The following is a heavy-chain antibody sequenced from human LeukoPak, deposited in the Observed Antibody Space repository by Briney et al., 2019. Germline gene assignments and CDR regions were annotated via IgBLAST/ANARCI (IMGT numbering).Heavy chain of an antibody. CDR1: GYSISSGYY. V-gene: IGHV4-38-2*02. Sequence: SETLSLTCTVSGYSISSGYYWGWIRQPPGKGLEWIGSIYHSGSTYYNPSLKSRVTISVDTSKNQFSLKLSSVTAADTAVYYCARDRFIGFGESDYFDYWGQGTLVTVSS. CDR2: IYHSGST. D-gene: IGHD3-10*01. CDR3: ARDRFIGFGESDYFDY. J-gene: IGHJ4*02.